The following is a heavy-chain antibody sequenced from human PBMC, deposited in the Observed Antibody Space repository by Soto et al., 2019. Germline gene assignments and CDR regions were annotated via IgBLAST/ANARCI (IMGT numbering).Heavy chain of an antibody. CDR1: GGSFSGYY. CDR2: IKHSGST. J-gene: IGHJ5*02. Sequence: SETLSLTCAVYGGSFSGYYWSWIRQPPGKGLEWIGEIKHSGSTNYNPSLKSRVTISVDTSKNQFSLKLSSVTAADTAVYYCARGSGGVVVPAAMGWFDPWGQGTLVTVSS. V-gene: IGHV4-34*01. D-gene: IGHD2-2*01. CDR3: ARGSGGVVVPAAMGWFDP.